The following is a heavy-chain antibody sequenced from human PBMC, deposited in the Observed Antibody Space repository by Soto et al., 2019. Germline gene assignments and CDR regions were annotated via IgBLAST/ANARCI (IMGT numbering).Heavy chain of an antibody. CDR1: GYTFTSYG. CDR3: ARPSMWGSYRFDDFDI. Sequence: VQLVQSGAEVKKPGASVKVSCKDSGYTFTSYGISWVRQAPGQGLEWMGWISAYNGNTNYAQKPQGRVTMTTDTSTSTAYMELRSLRSDDTAVYYCARPSMWGSYRFDDFDIWGQGTMVTVSS. D-gene: IGHD3-16*02. CDR2: ISAYNGNT. V-gene: IGHV1-18*01. J-gene: IGHJ3*02.